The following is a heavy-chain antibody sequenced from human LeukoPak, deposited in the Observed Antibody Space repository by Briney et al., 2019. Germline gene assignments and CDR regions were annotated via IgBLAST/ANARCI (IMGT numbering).Heavy chain of an antibody. J-gene: IGHJ4*02. CDR1: GFTFSSYS. CDR3: ARLVLYDSSGYCFDY. D-gene: IGHD3-22*01. Sequence: GGSLRLSCAASGFTFSSYSMNWVRQAPGKGLEWVSSISSSSSYIYYADSVKGRSTISRDNAKNSLYLQMNSLRAEDTAVYYCARLVLYDSSGYCFDYWGQGTLVTVSS. V-gene: IGHV3-21*01. CDR2: ISSSSSYI.